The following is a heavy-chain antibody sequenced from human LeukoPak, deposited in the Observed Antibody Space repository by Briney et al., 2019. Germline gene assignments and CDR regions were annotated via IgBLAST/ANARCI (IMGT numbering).Heavy chain of an antibody. CDR3: AKDVLTMVRGVILTNDY. Sequence: GGSLRLSCAASGFTSSSYGMHWVRQAPGKGLEWVAFIRYDGSNKYYADSVKGRFTISRDNSKNTLYLQMNSLRAEDTAVYYCAKDVLTMVRGVILTNDYWGQGTLVTVSS. J-gene: IGHJ4*02. CDR2: IRYDGSNK. CDR1: GFTSSSYG. D-gene: IGHD3-10*01. V-gene: IGHV3-30*02.